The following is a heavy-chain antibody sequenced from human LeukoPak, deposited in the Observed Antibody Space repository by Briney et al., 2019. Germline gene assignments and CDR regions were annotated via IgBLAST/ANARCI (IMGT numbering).Heavy chain of an antibody. J-gene: IGHJ3*02. CDR3: ATPPGRYCSSTSCYSGGNDAFDI. Sequence: ASVKVSCKVSGYTLTELSMHWVRQAPGKGLEWMGGFDPEDGETIYAQKFQGRVTMTEDTSTDTAYMELSSLRSEDTAVYYCATPPGRYCSSTSCYSGGNDAFDIWGQGTMVTVSS. V-gene: IGHV1-24*01. CDR2: FDPEDGET. D-gene: IGHD2-2*02. CDR1: GYTLTELS.